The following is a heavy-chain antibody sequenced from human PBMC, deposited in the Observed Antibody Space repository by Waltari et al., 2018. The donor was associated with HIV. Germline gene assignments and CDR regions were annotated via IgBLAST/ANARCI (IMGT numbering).Heavy chain of an antibody. CDR1: VGSISSSSYY. D-gene: IGHD6-19*01. V-gene: IGHV4-39*01. Sequence: QLQLQESGPGLVKPSETLSLTCTVSVGSISSSSYYWGWIRQPPGKGRESIGSIYYSGRTYYNPSLKSRVTISVDTSKNQFSLKLSSVTAADTAVYYCARLGLYLSQWLPPGYWGQGTLVTVSS. J-gene: IGHJ4*02. CDR2: IYYSGRT. CDR3: ARLGLYLSQWLPPGY.